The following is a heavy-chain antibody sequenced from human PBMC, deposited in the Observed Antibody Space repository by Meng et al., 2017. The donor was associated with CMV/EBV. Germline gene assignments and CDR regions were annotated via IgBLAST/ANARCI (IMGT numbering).Heavy chain of an antibody. CDR3: ARDTSNGEVRGVILFDP. J-gene: IGHJ5*02. V-gene: IGHV1-2*02. D-gene: IGHD3-10*01. Sequence: ASVKVSCKASGYTFTGYYMHWVRQAPGQGLEWMGWINPNSGGTNYAQKFQGRVTMNRDTSISTAYMELSRLRSDDTAVYYCARDTSNGEVRGVILFDPWGQGTLVTVSS. CDR1: GYTFTGYY. CDR2: INPNSGGT.